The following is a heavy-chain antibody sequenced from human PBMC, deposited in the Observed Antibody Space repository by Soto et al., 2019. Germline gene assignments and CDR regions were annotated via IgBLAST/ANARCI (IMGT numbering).Heavy chain of an antibody. Sequence: SETLSLTCTVSGGSISSYYWSWIRQPPGKGLEWIGYIYYSGSTNYNPSLKSRVTISVDTSKNQFSLKLSSVTAADTAVYYCAREIGDYYDSSGYYLRWFDPWGQGTLVTVYS. D-gene: IGHD3-22*01. CDR2: IYYSGST. CDR3: AREIGDYYDSSGYYLRWFDP. CDR1: GGSISSYY. J-gene: IGHJ5*02. V-gene: IGHV4-59*01.